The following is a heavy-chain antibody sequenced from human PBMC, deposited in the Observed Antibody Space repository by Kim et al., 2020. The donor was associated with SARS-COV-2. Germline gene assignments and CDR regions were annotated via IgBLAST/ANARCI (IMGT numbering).Heavy chain of an antibody. D-gene: IGHD6-19*01. J-gene: IGHJ3*02. Sequence: SETLSLTCTVSGGSISSITYYWGWIRQPPGKGLEWVGSIYYSGSTYYNPSLKSRVTISVDTSKNQFSLKLSSVTAADTAVYYCARLGQGEQWLLQSSRAFDIWDQGTAVTVSA. CDR2: IYYSGST. CDR3: ARLGQGEQWLLQSSRAFDI. V-gene: IGHV4-39*01. CDR1: GGSISSITYY.